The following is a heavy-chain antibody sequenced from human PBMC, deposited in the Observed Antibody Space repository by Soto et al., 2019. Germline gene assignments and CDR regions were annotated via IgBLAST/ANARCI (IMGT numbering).Heavy chain of an antibody. J-gene: IGHJ4*02. Sequence: ASVKVSCKASGYTFSSYGISWVRQAPGQGLEWMGWISAYNGDTDYAQNLQGRVTMTTDTSTSTAYMELRSLRSDDTAVYYCARTGPDIVVLPAAPFDYWGQGTLVTVSS. CDR1: GYTFSSYG. V-gene: IGHV1-18*01. CDR2: ISAYNGDT. CDR3: ARTGPDIVVLPAAPFDY. D-gene: IGHD2-2*01.